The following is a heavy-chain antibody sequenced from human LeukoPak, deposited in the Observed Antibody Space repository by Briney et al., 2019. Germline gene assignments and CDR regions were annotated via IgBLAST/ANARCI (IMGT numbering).Heavy chain of an antibody. CDR2: FDPEDGET. D-gene: IGHD2-2*01. CDR3: ARVPPSRGSSNSCYCIDY. J-gene: IGHJ4*02. Sequence: ASVKVSCKVSGYTLTELSMHWVRQAPGKGLEWMGGFDPEDGETNYAQKFQGRVTMTEDTSTDTAYMELSSLRSEDTAVYYCARVPPSRGSSNSCYCIDYWGQGTLVTVSS. V-gene: IGHV1-24*01. CDR1: GYTLTELS.